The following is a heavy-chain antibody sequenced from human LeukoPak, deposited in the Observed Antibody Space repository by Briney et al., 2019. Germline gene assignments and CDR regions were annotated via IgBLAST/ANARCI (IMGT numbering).Heavy chain of an antibody. CDR2: INPSGGGT. Sequence: GASVKVSCKASGFSFTSYYMHWVRQAPGQGLEWMGVINPSGGGTSYAQKFQGRVTMTRDTSTSTVYMELSSLRSEDTAVYYCARGGYSSSSSYFDDWGQGTLSPSPQ. CDR1: GFSFTSYY. J-gene: IGHJ4*02. V-gene: IGHV1-46*01. D-gene: IGHD6-6*01. CDR3: ARGGYSSSSSYFDD.